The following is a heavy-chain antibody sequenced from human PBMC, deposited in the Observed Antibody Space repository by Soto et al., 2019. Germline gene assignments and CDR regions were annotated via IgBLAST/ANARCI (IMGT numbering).Heavy chain of an antibody. D-gene: IGHD6-13*01. CDR1: GGSISSSSYY. Sequence: QLQLQESGPGLVKPSETLSLTCTVSGGSISSSSYYWGWIRQPPGKGLEWIGTIYYSGSTYYNPSLKSRVTISVDTSKNHFSLKLSSVTAADTAVYYCARPLSSSWYPTYNWFDPWGQGTLVTVSS. CDR2: IYYSGST. CDR3: ARPLSSSWYPTYNWFDP. J-gene: IGHJ5*02. V-gene: IGHV4-39*02.